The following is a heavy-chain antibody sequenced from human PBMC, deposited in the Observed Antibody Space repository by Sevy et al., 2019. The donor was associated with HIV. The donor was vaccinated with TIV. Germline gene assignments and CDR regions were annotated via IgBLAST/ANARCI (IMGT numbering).Heavy chain of an antibody. Sequence: GGSLRLSCAASGFTFSSYAMHWVRQAPGKGLEWVAVISYDGSNKYYADSVKGRFTISRDNSKNTLYLQMNSLRAEDTAVYYCAREEPYSPPPAFDYWGQGTLVTVSS. CDR3: AREEPYSPPPAFDY. CDR2: ISYDGSNK. V-gene: IGHV3-30-3*01. J-gene: IGHJ4*02. CDR1: GFTFSSYA. D-gene: IGHD6-13*01.